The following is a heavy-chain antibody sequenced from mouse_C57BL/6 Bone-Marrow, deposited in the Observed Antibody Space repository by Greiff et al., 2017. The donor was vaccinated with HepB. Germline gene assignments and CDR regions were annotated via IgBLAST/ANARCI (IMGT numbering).Heavy chain of an antibody. V-gene: IGHV1-9*01. CDR3: ARISTIYYYGSSYDY. D-gene: IGHD1-1*01. J-gene: IGHJ2*01. CDR2: ILPGSGST. Sequence: QVQLKQSGAELMKPGASVKLSCKATGYTFTGYWIEWVKQRPGHGLEWIGEILPGSGSTNYNEKFKGKATFTADTSSNTAYMQLSSLTTEDSAIYYCARISTIYYYGSSYDYWGQGTTLTVSS. CDR1: GYTFTGYW.